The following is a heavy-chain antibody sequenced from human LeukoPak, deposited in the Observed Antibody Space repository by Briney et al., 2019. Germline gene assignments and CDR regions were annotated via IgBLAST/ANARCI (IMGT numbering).Heavy chain of an antibody. J-gene: IGHJ4*02. Sequence: GGSLRLSCAASGFTFRTYWMTWVRQAPGKGLEWVANINEDGSAQYYMDSAEGRFTISRDNAKNSLYLQVNTLRPEDTAVYYCATHNLFRFEYWGQGTLVTVRS. V-gene: IGHV3-7*01. D-gene: IGHD2-21*01. CDR3: ATHNLFRFEY. CDR1: GFTFRTYW. CDR2: INEDGSAQ.